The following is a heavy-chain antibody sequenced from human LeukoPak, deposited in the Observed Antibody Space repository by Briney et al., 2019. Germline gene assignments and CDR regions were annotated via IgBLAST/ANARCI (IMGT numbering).Heavy chain of an antibody. D-gene: IGHD2-2*01. CDR3: AREDCSSTSCWFDP. CDR2: ISSGAGTR. J-gene: IGHJ5*02. Sequence: GGSLRLSCAASGFSFSSYEMNWVRQAPGKGLEWVSYISSGAGTRKYADSVKGRFTISRDNAKNSLYLQINSLRVEDAAVYYCAREDCSSTSCWFDPWGQGTLVTVSS. CDR1: GFSFSSYE. V-gene: IGHV3-48*03.